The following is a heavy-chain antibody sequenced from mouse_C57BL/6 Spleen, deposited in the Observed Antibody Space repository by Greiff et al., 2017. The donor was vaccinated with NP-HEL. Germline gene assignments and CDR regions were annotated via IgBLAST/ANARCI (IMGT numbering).Heavy chain of an antibody. Sequence: QVQLQQPGAELVRPGSSVKLSCKASGYTFTSYWMHWVKQRPIQGLEWIGNIDPSDSETHYNQKFKDKATLTVDKSSSTAYMQLSSLTSEDSAVYYCASQGAYGPPSGYFDVWGTGTTVTVSS. CDR1: GYTFTSYW. J-gene: IGHJ1*03. CDR3: ASQGAYGPPSGYFDV. D-gene: IGHD1-1*01. V-gene: IGHV1-52*01. CDR2: IDPSDSET.